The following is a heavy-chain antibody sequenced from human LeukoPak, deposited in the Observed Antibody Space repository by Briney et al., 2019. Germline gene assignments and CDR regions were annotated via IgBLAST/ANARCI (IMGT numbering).Heavy chain of an antibody. CDR1: GGSISSGSYY. CDR2: IYTSGST. V-gene: IGHV4-61*02. CDR3: ARDLAY. Sequence: SQTLSLTCTVSGGSISSGSYYWSWIRQPAGKGLEWIGRIYTSGSTNYNPSLKSRVTISVDTSKNQFSLKLSSVTAADTAVYYCARDLAYWGQGTLVTVSS. J-gene: IGHJ4*02.